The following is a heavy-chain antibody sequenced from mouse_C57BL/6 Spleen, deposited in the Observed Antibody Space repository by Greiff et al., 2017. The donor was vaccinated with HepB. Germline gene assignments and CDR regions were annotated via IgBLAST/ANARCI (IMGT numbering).Heavy chain of an antibody. Sequence: ESGPGLVKPSQSLSLTCSVTGYSITSGYYWNWIRQFPGNKLEWMGYISYDGSNNYNPSLKNRISITRDTSKNQFFLKLNSVTTEDTATYYCARHYDSLYAMDYWGQGTSVTVSS. J-gene: IGHJ4*01. CDR2: ISYDGSN. CDR3: ARHYDSLYAMDY. CDR1: GYSITSGYY. V-gene: IGHV3-6*01. D-gene: IGHD2-4*01.